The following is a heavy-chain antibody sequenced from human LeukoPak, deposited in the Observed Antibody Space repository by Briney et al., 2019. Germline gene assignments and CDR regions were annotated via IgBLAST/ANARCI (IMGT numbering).Heavy chain of an antibody. Sequence: GGSLRLSCAASGFTFSSYGMHWVRQAPGKGLEWVAFIRYDGSDKYYADSVKGRFTISRDNSKNTLYLQMNSLRAEDTAVYYCANNAGAAYYYYYYMDVWGKGTTVTVSS. V-gene: IGHV3-30*02. J-gene: IGHJ6*03. CDR2: IRYDGSDK. CDR1: GFTFSSYG. CDR3: ANNAGAAYYYYYYMDV. D-gene: IGHD2-8*01.